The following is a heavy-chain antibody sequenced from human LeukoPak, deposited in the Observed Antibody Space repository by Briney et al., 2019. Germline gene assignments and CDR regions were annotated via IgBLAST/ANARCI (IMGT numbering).Heavy chain of an antibody. CDR1: GYTFATSS. D-gene: IGHD1-1*01. J-gene: IGHJ3*01. Sequence: ASVNVSCKASGYTFATSSISWVRQAPGQRLEWLGWISPNNGNTYYAQKVQGRLTMTTDTSTSTAYMELRSLRSDDTAVYYCTRVRNNNNWWGPLDVWGQGTMVTVSS. V-gene: IGHV1-18*01. CDR2: ISPNNGNT. CDR3: TRVRNNNNWWGPLDV.